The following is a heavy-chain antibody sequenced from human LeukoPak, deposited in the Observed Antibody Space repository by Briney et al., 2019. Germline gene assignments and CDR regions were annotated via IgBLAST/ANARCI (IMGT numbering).Heavy chain of an antibody. CDR3: ALLITMINMDV. J-gene: IGHJ6*02. V-gene: IGHV3-64D*09. D-gene: IGHD3-22*01. CDR2: ISSNGGST. CDR1: GFTFSGYA. Sequence: GGSLRLSCSASGFTFSGYAMHWVRQAPGKGLQYVSAISSNGGSTYYADSVKGRFTTSRDNFKNTLYLQMSSLRAEDTAVYYCALLITMINMDVWGQGTTVTVSS.